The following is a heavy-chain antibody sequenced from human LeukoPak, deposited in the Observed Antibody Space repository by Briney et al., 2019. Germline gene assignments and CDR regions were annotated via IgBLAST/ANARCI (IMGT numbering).Heavy chain of an antibody. CDR1: GSTFSSYG. CDR2: IWYDGNNK. V-gene: IGHV3-33*01. Sequence: GRSLRLSCAASGSTFSSYGMHWVRQAPGKGLEWVAVIWYDGNNKYYADSVKGRFTISRDNSKNTLYLQMNSLRAEDTAVYYCATDPMTTITTHYFSYSYYMDVWGKGTTVTVSS. D-gene: IGHD4-11*01. CDR3: ATDPMTTITTHYFSYSYYMDV. J-gene: IGHJ6*03.